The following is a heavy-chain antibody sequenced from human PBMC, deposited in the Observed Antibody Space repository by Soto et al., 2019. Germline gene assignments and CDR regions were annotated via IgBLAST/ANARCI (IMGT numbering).Heavy chain of an antibody. CDR3: ARAVDLRYQRPARTCFQH. Sequence: QVQLQESGPGLVKPSQTLSLTCIVSGDSISSGGYYRSWIRHHPGQGMEWRGYMFYTGRTYYTPSLKSRVTISVDTSKTQFSRRLSSVTAADTAVYYCARAVDLRYQRPARTCFQHWGQGTLVTVSS. CDR1: GDSISSGGYY. CDR2: MFYTGRT. D-gene: IGHD2-2*01. J-gene: IGHJ1*01. V-gene: IGHV4-31*03.